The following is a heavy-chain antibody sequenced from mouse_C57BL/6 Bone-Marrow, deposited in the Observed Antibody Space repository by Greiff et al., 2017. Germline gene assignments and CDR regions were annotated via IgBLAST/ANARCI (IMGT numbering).Heavy chain of an antibody. CDR1: GYTFTSYG. V-gene: IGHV1-81*01. J-gene: IGHJ1*03. Sequence: VQLQQSGAELARPGASVKLSCKASGYTFTSYGISWVKQRTGQGLEWIGEIYPRSGNTYYNEKFKGKATLTADKSSSTAYMELRSLTSEDSAVYFCARSGYYGSSYGGYFEVWGTGTTVTVSS. CDR2: IYPRSGNT. CDR3: ARSGYYGSSYGGYFEV. D-gene: IGHD1-1*01.